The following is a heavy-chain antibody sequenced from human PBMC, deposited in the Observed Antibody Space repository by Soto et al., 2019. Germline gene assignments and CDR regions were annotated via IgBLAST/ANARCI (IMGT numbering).Heavy chain of an antibody. Sequence: QAQLQESGPGLVRPSQTLSLSCSVSGASVTSGDYYWNWIRQTAGTGLEWLGYMHDSGTTSYNPSLKSRVTISRNTSKNQFSLKLTSVSAVDTAVYFCARGGLYDLWSGLFDWGQGIRVTVSS. J-gene: IGHJ4*02. V-gene: IGHV4-30-4*01. D-gene: IGHD3-3*01. CDR3: ARGGLYDLWSGLFD. CDR1: GASVTSGDYY. CDR2: MHDSGTT.